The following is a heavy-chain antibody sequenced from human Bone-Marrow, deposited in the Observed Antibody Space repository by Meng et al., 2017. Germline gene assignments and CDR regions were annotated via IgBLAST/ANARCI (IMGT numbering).Heavy chain of an antibody. CDR2: VNAYNGNT. J-gene: IGHJ4*02. Sequence: QGSLVRCGVEVKKPGASVKVSREGSGDTLSGDGFSWVRQAPGQGLEWMGWVNAYNGNTDYAQKFQGRVTMTTDTSTSTAYMELRSLRSDDTAVYYCATRGNPYLNCWGQGTLVTVSS. CDR1: GDTLSGDG. V-gene: IGHV1-18*01. CDR3: ATRGNPYLNC.